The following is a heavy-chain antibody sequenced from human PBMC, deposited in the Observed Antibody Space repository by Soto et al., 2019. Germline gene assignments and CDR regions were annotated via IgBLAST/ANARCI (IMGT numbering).Heavy chain of an antibody. D-gene: IGHD6-13*01. V-gene: IGHV1-46*01. J-gene: IGHJ6*02. CDR2: INPSGGST. CDR1: GYTFTSYY. Sequence: ASVKVSCKASGYTFTSYYMHWVRQAPGQGLDWLGIINPSGGSTSYAQKFQGRVTMTRDTSTSTVYMELSSLRSEDTAVYYCAVRLNSRHYYYYGMDVWGQGTTVTVSS. CDR3: AVRLNSRHYYYYGMDV.